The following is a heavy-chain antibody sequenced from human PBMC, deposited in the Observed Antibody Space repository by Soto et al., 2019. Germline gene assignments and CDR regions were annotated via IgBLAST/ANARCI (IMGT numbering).Heavy chain of an antibody. V-gene: IGHV4-39*01. CDR2: IYYSGST. CDR3: ARPGGGSWYPRNWFDP. Sequence: QLQLQESGPGLVKPSETLSLTCTVSGGSISSSSYYWGWIRQPPGKGLEWIGSIYYSGSTYYNPSLKRRVTISVDTSKNQFSLKLSSVTAADTAVYYCARPGGGSWYPRNWFDPWGQGTLVTVSS. J-gene: IGHJ5*02. CDR1: GGSISSSSYY. D-gene: IGHD6-13*01.